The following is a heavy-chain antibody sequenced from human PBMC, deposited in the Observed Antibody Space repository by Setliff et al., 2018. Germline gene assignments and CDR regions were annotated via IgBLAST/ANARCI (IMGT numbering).Heavy chain of an antibody. D-gene: IGHD2-2*01. V-gene: IGHV3-21*01. CDR2: ISDSSSFM. CDR1: GFTFSSYT. J-gene: IGHJ4*02. CDR3: ARSESCGSTHCSPYDY. Sequence: GSLRLSCVASGFTFSSYTMNWVRQAPGKGLEWISSISDSSSFMHYADSVKGRFAISRDNAENSLYLQMNSLRAEDTAVYYCARSESCGSTHCSPYDYWGQGTLVTVSS.